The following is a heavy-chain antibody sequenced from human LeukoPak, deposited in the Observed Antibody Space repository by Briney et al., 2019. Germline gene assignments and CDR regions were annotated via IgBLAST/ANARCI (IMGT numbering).Heavy chain of an antibody. Sequence: PSETLSLTCTVSGGSISSSSYYWGWIRQPPGKGLEWIGSIYYSGSTYYNPSLRSRVTISVDTSKNQFSLKLSSVTAADTAVYYCDYYDFWSGYYTGSVDVWGKGTTVTVSS. CDR2: IYYSGST. J-gene: IGHJ6*04. V-gene: IGHV4-39*07. D-gene: IGHD3-3*01. CDR3: DYYDFWSGYYTGSVDV. CDR1: GGSISSSSYY.